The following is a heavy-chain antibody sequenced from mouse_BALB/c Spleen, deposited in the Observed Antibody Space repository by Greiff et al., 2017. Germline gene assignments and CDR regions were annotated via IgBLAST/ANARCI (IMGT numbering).Heavy chain of an antibody. D-gene: IGHD1-1*02. CDR3: ARGRGSGAMDY. CDR2: IDPANGNT. J-gene: IGHJ4*01. Sequence: VQLQQSGAELVKPGASVKLSCPASGFNIKDIYMHWVKQRPEQGLEWIGRIDPANGNTKYDPKFQGKATITADTSSNTAYLQLSSLTSEDTAVYYCARGRGSGAMDYWGQGTSVTVSS. CDR1: GFNIKDIY. V-gene: IGHV14-3*02.